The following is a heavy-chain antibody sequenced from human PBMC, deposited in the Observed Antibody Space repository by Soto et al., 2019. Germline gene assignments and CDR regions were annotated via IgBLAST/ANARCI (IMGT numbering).Heavy chain of an antibody. D-gene: IGHD3-3*01. Sequence: LRLSFATSGFTFSKALMTWVRQAPGKVLEWVGRIKSKSDGATTDYAAPVRGRFIISRDDSKNTLYLQMNSLKTEDTAVYYCTTGLTIFGVVIEPWGQRTLVSVSS. CDR2: IKSKSDGATT. J-gene: IGHJ5*02. CDR1: GFTFSKAL. CDR3: TTGLTIFGVVIEP. V-gene: IGHV3-15*01.